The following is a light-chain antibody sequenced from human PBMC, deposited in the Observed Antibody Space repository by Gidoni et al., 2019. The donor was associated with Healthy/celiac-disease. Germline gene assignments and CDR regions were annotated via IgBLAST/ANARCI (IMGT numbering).Light chain of an antibody. J-gene: IGLJ1*01. Sequence: SYVLTQPPSVSVAPRQTARITCGGNNIGSKSVHWYQQNPGQAPVLVVYDDSDRPSGIPARFSGSNSGNTATLTISRVEAGDEADYYCQVWDSSSDPLYVFGTGTKVTVL. CDR1: NIGSKS. V-gene: IGLV3-21*02. CDR3: QVWDSSSDPLYV. CDR2: DDS.